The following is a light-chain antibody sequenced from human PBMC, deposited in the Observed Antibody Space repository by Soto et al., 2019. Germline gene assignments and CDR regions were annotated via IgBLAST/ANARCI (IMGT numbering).Light chain of an antibody. V-gene: IGLV2-14*01. CDR2: EVT. CDR3: SSSTRSSTSV. CDR1: SSDVGAYNY. Sequence: QSALTQPASVSGSPGQSITISCTGTSSDVGAYNYVSWYQQYPGKAPKLMIYEVTYRSSGVSNRFSGSKSGNTASLTISGLQAEDEADYYCSSSTRSSTSVFGTGTKVTVL. J-gene: IGLJ1*01.